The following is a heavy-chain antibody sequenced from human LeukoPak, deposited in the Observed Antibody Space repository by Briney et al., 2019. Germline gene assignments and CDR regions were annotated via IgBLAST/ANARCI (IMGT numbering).Heavy chain of an antibody. CDR3: ARGLIYYDSSGYLRGVFDY. Sequence: PSETLSLTCTVSGGSISSYYWSWIRQPPGKGLEWIGYIYYSGSTNYNPSLKSRVTISVDTSKNQFSLKLSSVTAADTAVYYCARGLIYYDSSGYLRGVFDYWGQGTLVTVSS. J-gene: IGHJ4*02. CDR2: IYYSGST. V-gene: IGHV4-59*12. D-gene: IGHD3-22*01. CDR1: GGSISSYY.